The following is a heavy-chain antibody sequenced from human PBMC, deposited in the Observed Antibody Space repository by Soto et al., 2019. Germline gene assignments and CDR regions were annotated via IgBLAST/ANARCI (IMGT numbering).Heavy chain of an antibody. CDR1: GFTFSSYD. D-gene: IGHD2-2*01. J-gene: IGHJ6*03. V-gene: IGHV3-13*01. CDR2: IGTAGDT. Sequence: EVQLVESGGGLVQPGGSLRLSCAASGFTFSSYDMHWVRQATGKGLEWVSAIGTAGDTYYPGSVKGRFTISRENANNSLYLQMHSLRAGDTSVYSAARASSSTSARQEAYYYYYMDVWGKGTAVTVSS. CDR3: ARASSSTSARQEAYYYYYMDV.